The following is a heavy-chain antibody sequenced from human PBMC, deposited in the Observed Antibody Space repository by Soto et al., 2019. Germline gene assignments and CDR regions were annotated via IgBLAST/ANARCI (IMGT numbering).Heavy chain of an antibody. Sequence: QVQLQESGPGLVKPSETLSLTCTVSGDSLTNYYCCWFRQPPGKGLEWIGYIMYSGYSAYNPSLKRRVTMSMDTSKTQFSLVLESVPATDTAVYYCARHGFGPLHGLVDVWGQGTTFIVSS. V-gene: IGHV4-59*08. D-gene: IGHD3-10*01. CDR2: IMYSGYS. CDR1: GDSLTNYY. CDR3: ARHGFGPLHGLVDV. J-gene: IGHJ6*02.